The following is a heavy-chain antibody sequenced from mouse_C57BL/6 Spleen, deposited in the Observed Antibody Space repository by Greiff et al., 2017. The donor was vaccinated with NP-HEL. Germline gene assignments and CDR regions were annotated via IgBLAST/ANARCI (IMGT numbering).Heavy chain of an antibody. J-gene: IGHJ4*01. Sequence: EVMLVESGGGLVKPGGSLKLSCAASGFTFSDYGMHWVRQAPEKGLEWVAYISSGSSTIYYADTVKGRFTISRDNAKNTLFLQMTSLRSEDTAMYYCARRSNYNYYAMGYWGQGTSVTVSS. CDR2: ISSGSSTI. CDR1: GFTFSDYG. CDR3: ARRSNYNYYAMGY. V-gene: IGHV5-17*01. D-gene: IGHD2-5*01.